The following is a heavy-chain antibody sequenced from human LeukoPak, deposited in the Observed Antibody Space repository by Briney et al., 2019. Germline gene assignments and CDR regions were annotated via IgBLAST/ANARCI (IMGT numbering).Heavy chain of an antibody. J-gene: IGHJ4*02. Sequence: PGGSLRLSRAASGFTFSSYWMTWVRQAPGKELEWVANIKQDGSAKYYVDSVKGRFTISRDNAKNSLFLQMNSLRVEDTAVYYCAGGQGSLLDYWGQGTLVTVSS. V-gene: IGHV3-7*05. CDR1: GFTFSSYW. CDR3: AGGQGSLLDY. D-gene: IGHD2-15*01. CDR2: IKQDGSAK.